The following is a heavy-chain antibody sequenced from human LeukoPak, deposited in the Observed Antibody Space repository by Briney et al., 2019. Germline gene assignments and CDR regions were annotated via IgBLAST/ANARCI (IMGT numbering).Heavy chain of an antibody. V-gene: IGHV4-61*02. D-gene: IGHD3-16*01. CDR3: ARDEVSPFLFVGYYYYYMDI. CDR1: GGSISSGSYY. Sequence: SQTLSLTCTVSGGSISSGSYYWSWIRQPAGKGLGWIGRIYTSGSTNYNPSLKSRVTISVDTSKNQFSLKLSSVTAADTAVYYCARDEVSPFLFVGYYYYYMDIWGKGTTVTVSS. CDR2: IYTSGST. J-gene: IGHJ6*03.